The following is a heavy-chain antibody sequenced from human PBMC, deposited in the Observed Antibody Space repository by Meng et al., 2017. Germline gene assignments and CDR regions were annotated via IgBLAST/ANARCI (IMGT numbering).Heavy chain of an antibody. CDR3: ARERHIAVAGRFLDY. V-gene: IGHV4-4*02. CDR1: GGSISSSNW. CDR2: IYHSGST. Sequence: GSLRLSCAVSGGSISSSNWWSWVRQPPGKGLEWIGEIYHSGSTNYNPSLKSRVTISVDKSKNQFSLKLSSVTVADTAVYYCARERHIAVAGRFLDYWGQGTLVTSPQ. D-gene: IGHD6-19*01. J-gene: IGHJ4*02.